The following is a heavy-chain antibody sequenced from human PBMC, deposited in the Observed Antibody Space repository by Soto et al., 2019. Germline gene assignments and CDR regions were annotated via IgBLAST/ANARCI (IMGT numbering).Heavy chain of an antibody. CDR3: ARDQFGMAAY. CDR1: GGSISSYY. Sequence: PSETLSLTCTVSGGSISSYYWSWIRQPPGKGLEWIGYIYYSGSTNYNPSLKSRVTISVDTSKNQFSLKLSSVTAADTAVYYCARDQFGMAAYWGQGTLVTVSS. CDR2: IYYSGST. V-gene: IGHV4-59*01. J-gene: IGHJ4*02. D-gene: IGHD3-10*01.